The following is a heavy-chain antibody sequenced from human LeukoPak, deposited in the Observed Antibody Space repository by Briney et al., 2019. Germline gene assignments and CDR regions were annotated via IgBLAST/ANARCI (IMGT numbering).Heavy chain of an antibody. D-gene: IGHD1-26*01. CDR2: ISSSSSGI. J-gene: IGHJ4*02. CDR1: GFTFSSYS. Sequence: PGGSLRLSCAASGFTFSSYSMNWVRQAPGEGLEWVSYISSSSSGIYYADSVKGRFTISRDNAKNSLYLQMNSLRAEDTAVYYCARDLKNSGDYWGQGTLVTVSS. CDR3: ARDLKNSGDY. V-gene: IGHV3-48*04.